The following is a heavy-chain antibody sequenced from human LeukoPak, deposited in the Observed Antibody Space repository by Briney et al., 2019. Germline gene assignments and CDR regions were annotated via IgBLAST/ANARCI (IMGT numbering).Heavy chain of an antibody. CDR2: ISSSGRTI. V-gene: IGHV3-48*01. D-gene: IGHD3-10*01. CDR1: GFTLSTYS. CDR3: ARDRGDYYFDY. J-gene: IGHJ4*02. Sequence: GGSLRLSCAASGFTLSTYSINWVRQAPGKGLEWVSYISSSGRTIYYADSVKGRFTISRDNAKNSLYLQMHSPRAEDTAVYYCARDRGDYYFDYWGQGTLVTVSS.